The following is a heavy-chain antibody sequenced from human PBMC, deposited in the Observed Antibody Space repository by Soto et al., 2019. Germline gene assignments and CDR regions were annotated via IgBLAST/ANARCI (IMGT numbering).Heavy chain of an antibody. Sequence: SQTLSLTCAISGDSVSSNSAAWNWIRQSPSRGLEWLGRTYYRSKWYNDYAVSVRSRITINPDTSKNQFSLQLNSVTPEDTAVYYCARAPPLNSSRWLSPDYWGQGTLVTVSS. CDR3: ARAPPLNSSRWLSPDY. J-gene: IGHJ4*02. V-gene: IGHV6-1*01. CDR2: TYYRSKWYN. CDR1: GDSVSSNSAA. D-gene: IGHD6-19*01.